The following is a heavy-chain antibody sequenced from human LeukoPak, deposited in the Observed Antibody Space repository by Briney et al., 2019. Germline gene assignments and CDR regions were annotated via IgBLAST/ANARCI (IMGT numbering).Heavy chain of an antibody. J-gene: IGHJ4*02. V-gene: IGHV3-30*02. D-gene: IGHD6-6*01. CDR1: GFTFSSYG. Sequence: GGSLRLSCAASGFTFSSYGMHWVRQAPGKGLEWVAFIRYDGSNKYYADSVKGRFTISRDNSKNTLYLQMNSLRAEDTAVYYCAKDPSSLKIAARPYYFDYWGQGTLVTVSS. CDR3: AKDPSSLKIAARPYYFDY. CDR2: IRYDGSNK.